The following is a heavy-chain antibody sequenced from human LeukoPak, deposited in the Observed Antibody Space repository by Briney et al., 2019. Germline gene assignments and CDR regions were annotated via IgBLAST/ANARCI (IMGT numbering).Heavy chain of an antibody. CDR3: ARAFYDILTGSGPPGY. CDR2: INPNSGGT. CDR1: GYTFTGCY. V-gene: IGHV1-2*02. Sequence: VASVKVSCKASGYTFTGCYMHWVRQAPGQGLEWMGWINPNSGGTNYAQKFQGRVTMTRDTSISTAYMELSRLRSDDTAVYYCARAFYDILTGSGPPGYWGQGTLVTVSS. J-gene: IGHJ4*02. D-gene: IGHD3-9*01.